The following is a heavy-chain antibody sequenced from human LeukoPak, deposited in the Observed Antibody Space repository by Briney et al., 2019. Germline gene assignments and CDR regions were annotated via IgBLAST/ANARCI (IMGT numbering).Heavy chain of an antibody. Sequence: SETLSLTCAVYGGSFSGYYWSWIRQPPGKGLEWIGEINHSGSTNYDPSLKSRVTISVDTSKNQFSLKLSSVTAADTAVYYCARGVDTAMVSEFDYWGQGTLVTVSS. CDR1: GGSFSGYY. CDR2: INHSGST. D-gene: IGHD5-18*01. V-gene: IGHV4-34*01. CDR3: ARGVDTAMVSEFDY. J-gene: IGHJ4*02.